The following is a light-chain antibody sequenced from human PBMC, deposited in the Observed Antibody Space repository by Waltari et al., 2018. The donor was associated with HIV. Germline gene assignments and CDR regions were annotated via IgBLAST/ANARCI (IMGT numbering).Light chain of an antibody. CDR2: AAS. V-gene: IGKV1-27*01. Sequence: DIQMTQSPSSLSASVGEGVTITGRASQGISDYLAWYQQKPGKVPKLLIYAASTLQCGVPFRFSGIGSLTDFTLTISSLQPEYFATYYCLKYNSAPWTFGQGIKVEIK. CDR3: LKYNSAPWT. J-gene: IGKJ1*01. CDR1: QGISDY.